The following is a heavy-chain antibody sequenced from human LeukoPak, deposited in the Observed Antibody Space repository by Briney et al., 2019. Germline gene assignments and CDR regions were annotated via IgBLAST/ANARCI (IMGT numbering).Heavy chain of an antibody. D-gene: IGHD2-2*01. CDR2: INARGDT. Sequence: SETLSLTCAVYCWSFNDYYWNSIRHPPGKGLEWIGEINARGDTNYNPSLKSRVTISVDTSKKQFSLRLTSMIAADTALYYCARGQVPAARGYNWFDPWGQGTLVTVSS. V-gene: IGHV4-34*01. CDR1: CWSFNDYY. CDR3: ARGQVPAARGYNWFDP. J-gene: IGHJ5*02.